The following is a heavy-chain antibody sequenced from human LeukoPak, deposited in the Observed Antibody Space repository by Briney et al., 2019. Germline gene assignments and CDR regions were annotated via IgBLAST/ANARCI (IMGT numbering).Heavy chain of an antibody. CDR3: ARVAADSESGAPHVFDI. Sequence: SETLSLTCSVSGYSITNDNYWAWIRQSPKRGLEWIANIYPGGSTYYNPSLKSRVTISEDTSRNQVSLKVNSVTAADTAVYYCARVAADSESGAPHVFDIWGQGTIVTVSS. D-gene: IGHD3-10*01. V-gene: IGHV4-38-2*02. CDR1: GYSITNDNY. CDR2: IYPGGST. J-gene: IGHJ3*02.